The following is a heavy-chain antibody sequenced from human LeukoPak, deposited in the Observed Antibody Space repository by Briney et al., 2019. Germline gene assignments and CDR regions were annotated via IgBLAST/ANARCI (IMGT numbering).Heavy chain of an antibody. CDR1: VYTFTNYD. Sequence: GASVRVSCKASVYTFTNYDINWVRQATGQGREGLGWMNPNSGNTGYAQKFHGRVTITRNTSISTAYMELSSLRSEDTAVYYCARGSWGSGYNWFDPWGQGTLVTVSS. J-gene: IGHJ5*02. D-gene: IGHD3-3*01. CDR2: MNPNSGNT. V-gene: IGHV1-8*01. CDR3: ARGSWGSGYNWFDP.